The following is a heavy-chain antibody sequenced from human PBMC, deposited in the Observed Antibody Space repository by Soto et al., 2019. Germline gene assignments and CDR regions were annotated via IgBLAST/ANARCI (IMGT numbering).Heavy chain of an antibody. Sequence: PGGSLRLSCEVSGFVFSMYSMSWVCQTPGKGLEWVAKIPQEGVDVHYADSVKGRFTISRDNGKNSLYLQMNNLRAEDTAVYYCARDHLILPAHDFFYGSDVWGRGATATVSS. CDR3: ARDHLILPAHDFFYGSDV. D-gene: IGHD2-21*02. CDR1: GFVFSMYS. CDR2: IPQEGVDV. V-gene: IGHV3-7*03. J-gene: IGHJ6*02.